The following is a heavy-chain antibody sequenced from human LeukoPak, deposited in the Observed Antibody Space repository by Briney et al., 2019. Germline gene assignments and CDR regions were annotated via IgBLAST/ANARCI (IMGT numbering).Heavy chain of an antibody. V-gene: IGHV3-7*04. CDR2: IKHDGSDK. J-gene: IGHJ4*02. CDR1: GILVSSNY. CDR3: ARSQSLGY. Sequence: PGGSLRLSCVASGILVSSNYMSWVRQAPGKGLEWVANIKHDGSDKYYVDSVKGRFTISRDNAENSLYLQMNSLRAEDTAMYYCARSQSLGYWGQGTLVTASS.